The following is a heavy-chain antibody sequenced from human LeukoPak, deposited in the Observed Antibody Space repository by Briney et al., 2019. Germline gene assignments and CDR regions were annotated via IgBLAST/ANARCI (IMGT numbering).Heavy chain of an antibody. D-gene: IGHD3-16*02. J-gene: IGHJ4*02. CDR1: GFTFSSYS. CDR2: ISSSSSYI. CDR3: ASLRDYVWGSYRD. V-gene: IGHV3-21*01. Sequence: GGSLRLSCAASGFTFSSYSMNWVRQAPGKGLEWVSSISSSSSYIYYADSVKGRFIISRDNAKNSLYLQMNSLRAEDTAVYYCASLRDYVWGSYRDWGQGTLVTVSS.